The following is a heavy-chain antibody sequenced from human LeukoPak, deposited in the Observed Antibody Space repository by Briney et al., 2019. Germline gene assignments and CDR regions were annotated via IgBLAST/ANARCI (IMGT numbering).Heavy chain of an antibody. V-gene: IGHV4-34*01. CDR3: AGFNTVDY. J-gene: IGHJ4*02. D-gene: IGHD2-8*02. Sequence: PSETLSLTCTVSGGSIINYYWSWIRQPPGKGLEWLGEINHSGSTNYNPSLQSRVTISVDTSKNQFSLKLSSVTAADTAVYYCAGFNTVDYWGQGTLVTVSS. CDR2: INHSGST. CDR1: GGSIINYY.